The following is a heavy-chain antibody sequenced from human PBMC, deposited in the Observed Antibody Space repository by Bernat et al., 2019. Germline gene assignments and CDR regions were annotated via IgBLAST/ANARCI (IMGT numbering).Heavy chain of an antibody. CDR2: INDVSSHI. J-gene: IGHJ6*03. D-gene: IGHD2-8*01. V-gene: IGHV3-21*05. CDR1: GFTFSTYG. Sequence: EVQLVESGGGLVKPGESLRLSCAASGFTFSTYGMNWVRQAPGKGMEWISYINDVSSHIYYADSVRGRFTISRDNAKNSLYLQMNSLRDEDTAVYYCARDGLGYATSSYMDFWGKGATVTVSS. CDR3: ARDGLGYATSSYMDF.